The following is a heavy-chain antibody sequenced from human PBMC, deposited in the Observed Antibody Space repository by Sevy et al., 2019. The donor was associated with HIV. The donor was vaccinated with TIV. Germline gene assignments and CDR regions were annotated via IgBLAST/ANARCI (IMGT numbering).Heavy chain of an antibody. CDR2: ISHSTNTR. Sequence: GGSLRLSCAASGFTFSSFGMNWVRQAPGKGLEWISYISHSTNTRLYAASVTDRFSISRDNARNSLYLQMNSLRAEDTAVYYCARESYFYDTTTFPENDYWGRGTLVTVSS. CDR3: ARESYFYDTTTFPENDY. CDR1: GFTFSSFG. D-gene: IGHD3-22*01. J-gene: IGHJ4*02. V-gene: IGHV3-48*01.